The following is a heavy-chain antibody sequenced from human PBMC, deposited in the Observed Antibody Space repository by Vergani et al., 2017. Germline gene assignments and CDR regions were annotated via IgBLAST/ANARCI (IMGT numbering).Heavy chain of an antibody. CDR3: ARDRITMVRGVMNWFDP. Sequence: VQLVQSGAEVKKPGASVKVSCKASGYTFTSSYMHWVRQAPGQGLEWMGIINPSGGSTSYAQKFQGRVTMTSDTSTSTVYMELSSLRSEDTAVYYWARDRITMVRGVMNWFDPWGQGTLVTVSS. D-gene: IGHD3-10*01. CDR2: INPSGGST. J-gene: IGHJ5*02. CDR1: GYTFTSSY. V-gene: IGHV1-46*03.